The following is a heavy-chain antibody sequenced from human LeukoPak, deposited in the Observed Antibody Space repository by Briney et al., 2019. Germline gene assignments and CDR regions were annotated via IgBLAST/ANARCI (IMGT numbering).Heavy chain of an antibody. D-gene: IGHD4-11*01. J-gene: IGHJ6*02. CDR3: ARDLRYTVTTGYYYGMDV. CDR2: ISSSSSYI. Sequence: PGGSLRLSCAASGFTFSSYSMNWVRQAPGKGLEWVSSISSSSSYIYYADSVKGRFTISRDNAKNSLYLQMNSLRAEDTAVYYCARDLRYTVTTGYYYGMDVWGQGTTVTVSS. V-gene: IGHV3-21*01. CDR1: GFTFSSYS.